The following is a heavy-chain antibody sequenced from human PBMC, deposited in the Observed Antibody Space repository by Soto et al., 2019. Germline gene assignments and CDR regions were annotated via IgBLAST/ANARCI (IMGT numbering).Heavy chain of an antibody. Sequence: PGGSLRLSCAASGFTFSSYGFHWVRQAPGKGLEWVAVIWYDGSKTYYVESVRGRFTISRDNSKNTLYLQMNSLRAEDTAVYCCARDLGYTNYYFDYWGLGTLVTVSS. CDR3: ARDLGYTNYYFDY. V-gene: IGHV3-33*01. CDR2: IWYDGSKT. J-gene: IGHJ4*02. D-gene: IGHD6-13*01. CDR1: GFTFSSYG.